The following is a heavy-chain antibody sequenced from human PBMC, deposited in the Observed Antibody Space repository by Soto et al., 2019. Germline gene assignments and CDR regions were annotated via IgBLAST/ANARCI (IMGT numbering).Heavy chain of an antibody. CDR1: GFTFSNSA. V-gene: IGHV3-23*01. CDR3: SKGGTGAVDWFDP. D-gene: IGHD1-1*01. CDR2: IRTSGGTT. J-gene: IGHJ5*02. Sequence: QPGGSMRLSCAASGFTFSNSAMSWVRQAPGKGLEWVSTIRTSGGTTYYADSVKGRFTISRDNSRNTLYLQMNSLRVEDTAVYYCSKGGTGAVDWFDPWGQGTLVTVSS.